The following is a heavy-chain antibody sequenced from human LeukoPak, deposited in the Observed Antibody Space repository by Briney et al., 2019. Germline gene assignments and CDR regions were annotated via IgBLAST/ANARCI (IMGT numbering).Heavy chain of an antibody. V-gene: IGHV3-23*01. CDR2: ISGSGGST. CDR1: GFTFSDYA. Sequence: SGGSLRLSCAASGFTFSDYAMSWVRQAPGKGLEWVSAISGSGGSTYYADSVKGRFTISRDNSKNTLYLQMNGLRAGDTAVYYCAKDRLQLWFYFDYWGRGTLVTVSS. CDR3: AKDRLQLWFYFDY. D-gene: IGHD5-18*01. J-gene: IGHJ4*02.